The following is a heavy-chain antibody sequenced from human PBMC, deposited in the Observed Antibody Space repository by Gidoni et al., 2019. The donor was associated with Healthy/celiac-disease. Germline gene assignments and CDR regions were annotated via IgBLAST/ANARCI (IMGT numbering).Heavy chain of an antibody. CDR2: ISWNSGSI. CDR1: GFTFDDYA. CDR3: AKGGVDGDYVSDL. J-gene: IGHJ2*01. Sequence: EVQLVESGGGLVQPGRSLRLSCAASGFTFDDYAMHWVRQAPGQGLEWVSGISWNSGSIGYADSVKGRFTISRDNAKNSLYLQMNSLRAEDTALYYCAKGGVDGDYVSDLWGRGTLVTVSS. D-gene: IGHD4-17*01. V-gene: IGHV3-9*01.